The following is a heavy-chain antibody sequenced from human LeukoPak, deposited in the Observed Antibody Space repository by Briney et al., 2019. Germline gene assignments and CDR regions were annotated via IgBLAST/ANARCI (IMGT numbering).Heavy chain of an antibody. CDR1: GGSISSGSYY. CDR2: IYTSGST. CDR3: ARGPHWDPHFDY. Sequence: SETLSLTCTVSGGSISSGSYYWSWIRQPAGKGLEWIGRIYTSGSTNYNPSLKSRVTMSVDTSKNQFSLKLSSVTAADTAVYYCARGPHWDPHFDYWGQGTLVTVSS. D-gene: IGHD7-27*01. V-gene: IGHV4-61*02. J-gene: IGHJ4*02.